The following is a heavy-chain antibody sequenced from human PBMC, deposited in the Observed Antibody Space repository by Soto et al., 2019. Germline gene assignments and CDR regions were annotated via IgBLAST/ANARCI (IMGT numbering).Heavy chain of an antibody. CDR1: GGSFSGYY. J-gene: IGHJ4*02. V-gene: IGHV4-34*01. CDR2: INHSGST. D-gene: IGHD3-10*01. Sequence: SETLSLTCAVYGGSFSGYYWSWIRQPPGKGLEWIGEINHSGSTNYNPSLKSRVTISVDTSKNQFSLKLSSVTAADTAVYYCARSGNMVRGVTDYCGQGTLLTVSS. CDR3: ARSGNMVRGVTDY.